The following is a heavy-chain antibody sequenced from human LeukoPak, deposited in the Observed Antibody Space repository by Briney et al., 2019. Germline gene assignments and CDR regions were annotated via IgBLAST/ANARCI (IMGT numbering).Heavy chain of an antibody. CDR2: LSATGGSA. CDR1: GFILDNFG. V-gene: IGHV3-23*01. CDR3: ASHAYYDYVWGAPYYFDY. D-gene: IGHD3-16*01. J-gene: IGHJ4*02. Sequence: GGSLRLSCAASGFILDNFGMSWVRQAPGKGLEWVSALSATGGSAYYAASAQGRFTTSRDNSKNILYLEMNSLRVDDTAVYYCASHAYYDYVWGAPYYFDYWGQGTLVTVSS.